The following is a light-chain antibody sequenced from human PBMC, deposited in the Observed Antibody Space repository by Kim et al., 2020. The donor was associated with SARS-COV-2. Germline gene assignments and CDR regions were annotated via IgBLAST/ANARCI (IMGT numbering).Light chain of an antibody. CDR2: YDS. CDR3: QVWDSSNDHQV. CDR1: NIGSKS. V-gene: IGLV3-21*04. J-gene: IGLJ3*02. Sequence: APKKTARIPGGGNNIGSKSVHWYQQKPGQAPVLVLYYDSDRPSGIPERFSGSKSGNTATLTISWVEAGDEADYYCQVWDSSNDHQVFGGGTQLTVL.